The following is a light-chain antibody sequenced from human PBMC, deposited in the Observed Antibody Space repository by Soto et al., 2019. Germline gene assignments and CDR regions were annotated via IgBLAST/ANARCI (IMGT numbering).Light chain of an antibody. CDR3: QQRSSVIT. V-gene: IGKV3-11*01. CDR1: PSVSRH. Sequence: EGVLKQSPATLSLSPGGGAPLSCRASPSVSRHLAWYQQKPGQAPRLLIYDASKRATGIPARFSGNGFGTYFTLTISSLEPEDFAVYYCQQRSSVITFGQGTRLEIK. J-gene: IGKJ5*01. CDR2: DAS.